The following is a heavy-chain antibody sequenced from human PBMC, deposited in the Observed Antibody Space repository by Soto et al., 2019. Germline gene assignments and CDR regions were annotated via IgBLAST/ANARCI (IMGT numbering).Heavy chain of an antibody. J-gene: IGHJ1*01. D-gene: IGHD6-13*01. CDR2: ISYDGSIK. CDR1: GFTFSSFA. V-gene: IGHV3-30-3*01. CDR3: ARDLGSSWYPEYFQH. Sequence: GGSLRLSCAASGFTFSSFAIHWVRQAPGKGLEWVAIISYDGSIKYYADSVKGRFTISRDNSKNTLFLQMNSLRAEDTAVYYCARDLGSSWYPEYFQHWGQGTLVTVSS.